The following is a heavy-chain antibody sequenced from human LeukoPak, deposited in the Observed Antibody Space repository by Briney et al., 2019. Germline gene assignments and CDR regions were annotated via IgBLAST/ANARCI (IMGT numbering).Heavy chain of an antibody. CDR2: ISAYNGNT. J-gene: IGHJ4*02. CDR3: ARRSTGKGGDY. Sequence: ASVTVSCKASVYTFTSYAGMWVRQARGQSLEWMGWISAYNGNTNYARKFQNRVIMTTDTSTTTAYLELTSLTSDDTAVYYCARRSTGKGGDYWGQGTLIAVSS. D-gene: IGHD1-1*01. CDR1: VYTFTSYA. V-gene: IGHV1-18*01.